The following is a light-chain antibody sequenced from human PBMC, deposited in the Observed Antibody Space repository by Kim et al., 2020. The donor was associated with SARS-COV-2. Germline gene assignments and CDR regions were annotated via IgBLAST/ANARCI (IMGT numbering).Light chain of an antibody. J-gene: IGLJ3*02. Sequence: SVKLPCTLSSGHSSYIIAWHQQQPGKAPRYLMKLEGSGTYYKGSGVPDRFSGSSSGADRYLTISNLQSEDEADYYCQTWDSNTRVFGGGTQLTVL. CDR2: LEGSGTY. CDR3: QTWDSNTRV. V-gene: IGLV4-60*03. CDR1: SGHSSYI.